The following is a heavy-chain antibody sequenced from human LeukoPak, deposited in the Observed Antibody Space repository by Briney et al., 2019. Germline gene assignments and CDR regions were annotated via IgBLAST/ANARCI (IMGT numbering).Heavy chain of an antibody. CDR1: GFTFSSYS. CDR2: ISSSSGYI. D-gene: IGHD4-17*01. CDR3: AREIGYGDYVNYFDY. V-gene: IGHV3-21*01. Sequence: GGSLRLSCAASGFTFSSYSMNWVRQAPGKGLEWVSSISSSSGYIYYADSVKGRFTISRDNAKNSLYLQMNSLRAEDTAVYYCAREIGYGDYVNYFDYWGQGTLVTVSS. J-gene: IGHJ4*02.